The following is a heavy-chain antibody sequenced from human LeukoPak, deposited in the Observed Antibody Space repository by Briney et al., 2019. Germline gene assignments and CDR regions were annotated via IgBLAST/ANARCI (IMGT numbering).Heavy chain of an antibody. CDR1: GGSISSYY. J-gene: IGHJ6*02. Sequence: PSETLSLTCTVSGGSISSYYWSWIRQPPGKGLEWIGYIYYSGSTNYNPSLKSRVTISVDTSKNQFSLKLSSVTAADTAVYYCARLWQQLGPDYYYYGMDVWGQGTTVTVSS. CDR3: ARLWQQLGPDYYYYGMDV. CDR2: IYYSGST. V-gene: IGHV4-59*08. D-gene: IGHD6-13*01.